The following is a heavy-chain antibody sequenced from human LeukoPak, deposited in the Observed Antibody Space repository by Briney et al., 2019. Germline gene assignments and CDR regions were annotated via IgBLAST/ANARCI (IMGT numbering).Heavy chain of an antibody. V-gene: IGHV3-48*03. CDR2: IISSGSTI. CDR3: SRGNWAEDGYFDY. CDR1: GFPFSSYE. J-gene: IGHJ4*02. Sequence: GSLRPSWAASGFPFSSYEMKWVRQAPGQGLAWVSYIISSGSTIYHADSVKGRFTLPRDNSKNSLYLQMTSLRAEDTAVYYCSRGNWAEDGYFDYWGQGTLVTVSS. D-gene: IGHD7-27*01.